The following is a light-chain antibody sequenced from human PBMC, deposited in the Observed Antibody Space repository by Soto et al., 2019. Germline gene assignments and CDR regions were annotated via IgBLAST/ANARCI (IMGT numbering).Light chain of an antibody. Sequence: NFMLTQPHSVSESPGKTVTISCTRSSGRVASNYVQWYQQRPGSAPTTVIFEDDQRPSGVPDRFSGSIDSSSNSAFLTISGLKFDDEADYYCQSYDSPKEVFGGGTKLTVL. V-gene: IGLV6-57*04. CDR3: QSYDSPKEV. CDR1: SGRVASNY. CDR2: EDD. J-gene: IGLJ2*01.